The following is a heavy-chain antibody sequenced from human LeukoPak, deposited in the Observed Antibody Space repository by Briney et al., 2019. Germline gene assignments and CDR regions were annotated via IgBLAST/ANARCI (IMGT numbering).Heavy chain of an antibody. Sequence: GGSLRLSCAASGFTFSSYGMHWVRQAPGKGLEWVAVISYDGSNKYYADSVKGRFTISRDNSKNTLYLQMNSLRAEDTAVYYCAKVFLSSSWYFDYWGQGTLVTVSS. J-gene: IGHJ4*02. CDR1: GFTFSSYG. CDR2: ISYDGSNK. D-gene: IGHD6-13*01. CDR3: AKVFLSSSWYFDY. V-gene: IGHV3-30*18.